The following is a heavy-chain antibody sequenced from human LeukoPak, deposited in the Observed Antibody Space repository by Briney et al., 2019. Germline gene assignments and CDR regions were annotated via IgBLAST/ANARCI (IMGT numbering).Heavy chain of an antibody. J-gene: IGHJ3*02. D-gene: IGHD1-26*01. Sequence: ASVKVSCKAAGYTFTTYGIRWVRQAPGQGLERMGWMSAYNGKTNYVQKLQGRVNITTEKSTSTAYMELRSLRSDDTAVYYCARFNSGSYDAFDIWGQGTMVTVSS. CDR1: GYTFTTYG. V-gene: IGHV1-18*01. CDR2: MSAYNGKT. CDR3: ARFNSGSYDAFDI.